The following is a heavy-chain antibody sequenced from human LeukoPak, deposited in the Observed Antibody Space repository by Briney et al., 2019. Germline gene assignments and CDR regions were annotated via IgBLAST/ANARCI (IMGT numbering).Heavy chain of an antibody. Sequence: GGSLRLSCAASGFTFSSYSMNWVRQAPGKGLEWVSSISSSSSYIYYADSVKGRFTISRDNAKNSLYLQMNSLRAEDTAVYYCARVWGNYYDSSGYFGYWGQGTLVTVSS. V-gene: IGHV3-21*01. D-gene: IGHD3-22*01. CDR2: ISSSSSYI. CDR1: GFTFSSYS. J-gene: IGHJ4*02. CDR3: ARVWGNYYDSSGYFGY.